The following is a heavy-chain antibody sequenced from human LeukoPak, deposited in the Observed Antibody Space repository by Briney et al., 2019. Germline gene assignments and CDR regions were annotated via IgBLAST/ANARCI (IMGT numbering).Heavy chain of an antibody. V-gene: IGHV5-51*01. J-gene: IGHJ4*02. Sequence: PGASLKISCKGSGYIFTSYWIGWVRQLPGKGLEWMGTIYPGDSDTRYSPSFQGQVTISADKSTSTAYLQWSSLKASDTAMYYCARLSGSYSTMDYWGQGTLVTVSS. CDR2: IYPGDSDT. CDR1: GYIFTSYW. CDR3: ARLSGSYSTMDY. D-gene: IGHD1-26*01.